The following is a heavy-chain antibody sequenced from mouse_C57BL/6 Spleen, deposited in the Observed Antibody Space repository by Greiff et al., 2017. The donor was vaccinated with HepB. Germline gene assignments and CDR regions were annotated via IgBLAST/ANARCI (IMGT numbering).Heavy chain of an antibody. V-gene: IGHV5-6*01. D-gene: IGHD1-1*01. Sequence: EVQGVESGGDLVKPGGSLKLSCAASGFTFSSYGMSWVRQTPDKRLEWVATISSGGSYTYYPDSVKGRFTISRDNAKNTLYLQMSSLKSEDTAMYYCARETTVEYFDVWGTGTTVTVSS. CDR1: GFTFSSYG. CDR2: ISSGGSYT. CDR3: ARETTVEYFDV. J-gene: IGHJ1*03.